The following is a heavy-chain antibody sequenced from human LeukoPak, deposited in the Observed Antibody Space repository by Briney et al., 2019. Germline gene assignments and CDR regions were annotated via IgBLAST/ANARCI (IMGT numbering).Heavy chain of an antibody. D-gene: IGHD1-26*01. CDR2: VFFGGNT. CDR3: ASHRGSAGVFDH. Sequence: SETLSLTCSVSGDSITTTTYVWGWVRQTPGKGLEWIGSVFFGGNTYYNPSLKSRVTVSVDTSTSQFSLRLTSVTAADTALYFCASHRGSAGVFDHWGQGTLVAVSS. V-gene: IGHV4-39*01. J-gene: IGHJ4*02. CDR1: GDSITTTTYV.